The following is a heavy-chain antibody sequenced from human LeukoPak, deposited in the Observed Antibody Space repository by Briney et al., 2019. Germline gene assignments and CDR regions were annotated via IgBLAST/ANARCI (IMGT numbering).Heavy chain of an antibody. CDR3: ARDKLQGAPDYLDL. Sequence: PGGSLRLSCAASGFTFSSYAMHWVRQAPGKGLDWVAVISYGGGTTYYADSVKGRFTISRDSSKNTVSLQMNSLRPEDTAVYYCARDKLQGAPDYLDLWGQGTLVTVSS. CDR2: ISYGGGTT. J-gene: IGHJ4*02. V-gene: IGHV3-30-3*01. CDR1: GFTFSSYA. D-gene: IGHD1-7*01.